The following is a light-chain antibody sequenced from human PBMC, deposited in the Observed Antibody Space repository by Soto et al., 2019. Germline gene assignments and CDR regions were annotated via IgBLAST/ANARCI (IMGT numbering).Light chain of an antibody. J-gene: IGLJ2*01. CDR1: SSDVGSYNL. CDR3: CSYAGSRTFVV. Sequence: QYVLTQPASVSGSPGQSITISCTGTSSDVGSYNLVSWYQQHPGKAPKLMIYEGSKRPSGVSNRFSGSKSGNTASLTISGLQAEDEADYYCCSYAGSRTFVVFGGGTKLTVL. CDR2: EGS. V-gene: IGLV2-23*03.